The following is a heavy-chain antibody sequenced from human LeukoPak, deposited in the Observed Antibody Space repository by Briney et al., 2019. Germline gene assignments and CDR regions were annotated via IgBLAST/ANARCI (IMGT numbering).Heavy chain of an antibody. J-gene: IGHJ3*02. CDR1: GFTFSSSS. D-gene: IGHD3-22*01. CDR2: ISSSSNYI. Sequence: GGSLRLSCAVSGFTFSSSSMNWVRQAPGKGLEWVSSISSSSNYIYYADSVKGRFSISRDNAKNSLYLQMNSLRAEDTAVYYCARDITDHYDSSSFDIWGQGTMVTVSS. CDR3: ARDITDHYDSSSFDI. V-gene: IGHV3-21*01.